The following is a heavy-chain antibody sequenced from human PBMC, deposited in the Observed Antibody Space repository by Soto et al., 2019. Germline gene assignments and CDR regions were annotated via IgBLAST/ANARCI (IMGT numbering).Heavy chain of an antibody. J-gene: IGHJ4*02. D-gene: IGHD3-22*01. Sequence: EASVKVSCKASGYTFTSYDINWVRQATGQGLEWMGWMNPNSGNTGYAQKFQGRVTMTRNASISTAYMELSSLRSEDTAVYYCARGNGYYDSRYFDYWGQGTLVTVSS. V-gene: IGHV1-8*01. CDR1: GYTFTSYD. CDR3: ARGNGYYDSRYFDY. CDR2: MNPNSGNT.